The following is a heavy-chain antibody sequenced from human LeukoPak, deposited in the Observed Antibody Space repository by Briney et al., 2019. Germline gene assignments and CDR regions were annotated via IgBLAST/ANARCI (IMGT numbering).Heavy chain of an antibody. CDR3: ARMIVATLYYFDY. CDR1: GFTFSSYS. V-gene: IGHV3-21*01. Sequence: GGSLRLSCAASGFTFSSYSMNWVRQAPGKGLEWVSSISSSSSYIYYADSVKGRFTISRDNAKNSLYLQMNSLRAEDTAVYYCARMIVATLYYFDYWGHGTLVTVSS. D-gene: IGHD5-12*01. CDR2: ISSSSSYI. J-gene: IGHJ4*01.